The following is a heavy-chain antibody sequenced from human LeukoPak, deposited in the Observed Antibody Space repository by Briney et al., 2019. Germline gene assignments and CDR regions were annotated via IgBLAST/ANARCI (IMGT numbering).Heavy chain of an antibody. CDR3: ARQHRGYYDSSGYYYDY. J-gene: IGHJ4*02. V-gene: IGHV4-39*01. CDR2: TYYSGST. CDR1: GGSISSSSYY. Sequence: PSETLSLTCTVSGGSISSSSYYWGWIRQPPGKGLEWIGSTYYSGSTYYNPSLKSRVTISVDTSKNQFSLKLSSVTAADTAVYYCARQHRGYYDSSGYYYDYWGQGTLVTVSS. D-gene: IGHD3-22*01.